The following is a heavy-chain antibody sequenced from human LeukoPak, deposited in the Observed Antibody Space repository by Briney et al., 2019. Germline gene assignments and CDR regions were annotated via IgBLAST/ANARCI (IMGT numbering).Heavy chain of an antibody. CDR1: GYTFTSYD. V-gene: IGHV1-8*01. J-gene: IGHJ6*02. Sequence: ASVKVSCKASGYTFTSYDINWVRQATGQGLEWMGWMNPNSGNTGYAQKFQGRVTMTRDTSTSTVYMELSSLRSEDTAVYYCARGPHSRANYYYGMDVWGQGTTVTVSS. CDR3: ARGPHSRANYYYGMDV. CDR2: MNPNSGNT.